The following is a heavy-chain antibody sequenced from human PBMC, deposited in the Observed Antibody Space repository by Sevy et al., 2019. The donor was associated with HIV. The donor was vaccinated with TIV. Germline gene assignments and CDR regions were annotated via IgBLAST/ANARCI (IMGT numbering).Heavy chain of an antibody. J-gene: IGHJ3*02. CDR1: GGTFSSYA. CDR3: ARGVYGDYGAFDI. Sequence: ASVKVSCKASGGTFSSYALSWVRQAPGQGLEWMAGIIPIFGTTNYAQKLQGRVTIIADKSTGTAYMELSSLRSEDTAVYYCARGVYGDYGAFDIWGQGTMVTVSS. CDR2: IIPIFGTT. V-gene: IGHV1-69*06. D-gene: IGHD4-17*01.